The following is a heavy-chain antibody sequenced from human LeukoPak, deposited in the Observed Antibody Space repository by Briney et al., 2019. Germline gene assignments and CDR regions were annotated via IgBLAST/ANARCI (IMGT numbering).Heavy chain of an antibody. CDR1: GGSFSGCY. J-gene: IGHJ5*02. CDR2: INHSGST. D-gene: IGHD3-10*01. Sequence: SETLSLTCAVYGGSFSGCYWSWIRQPPGKGLEWIGEINHSGSTNYNPSLKSRVTISVDTSKNQFSLKLSSVTAADTAVYYCASRLLWFGELVNWFDPWGQGTLVTVSS. CDR3: ASRLLWFGELVNWFDP. V-gene: IGHV4-34*01.